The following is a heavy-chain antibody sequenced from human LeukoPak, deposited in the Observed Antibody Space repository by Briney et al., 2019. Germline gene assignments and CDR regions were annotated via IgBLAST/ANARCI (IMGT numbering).Heavy chain of an antibody. CDR3: ARDLELERNRWNYFES. D-gene: IGHD1-1*01. CDR1: GDSISNYH. CDR2: MHYSGDT. Sequence: PSETLSLTCTVSGDSISNYHWSWIRQPPGKGLEWIVSMHYSGDTKYNPSLKSRVSLSIDTSNQQFSLRLSSVTAADTAVYYCARDLELERNRWNYFESWGQGTLVTVSS. V-gene: IGHV4-59*01. J-gene: IGHJ4*02.